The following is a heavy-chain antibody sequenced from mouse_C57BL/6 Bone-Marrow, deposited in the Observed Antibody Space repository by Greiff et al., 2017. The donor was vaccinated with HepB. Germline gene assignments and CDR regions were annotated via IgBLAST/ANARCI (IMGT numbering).Heavy chain of an antibody. D-gene: IGHD1-1*01. CDR1: GFTFSDYG. CDR2: ISNLAYSI. J-gene: IGHJ3*01. V-gene: IGHV5-15*01. CDR3: ARPYGSSWGFAY. Sequence: EVMLVESGGGLVQPGGSLKLSCAASGFTFSDYGMAWVRQAPRKGPEWVAFISNLAYSIYYADTVTGRFTISRENAKNTLYLEMSSLRSEDTAMYYCARPYGSSWGFAYWGQGTLVTVSA.